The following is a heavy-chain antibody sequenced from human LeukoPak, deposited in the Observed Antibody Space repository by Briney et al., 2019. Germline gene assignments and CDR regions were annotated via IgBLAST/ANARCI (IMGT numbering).Heavy chain of an antibody. CDR1: GYTFTSYG. Sequence: ASVKVSCKASGYTFTSYGISWVRQAPGQGLEWMGWISAYNGNTNYAQKLQGRVTMTTDTSTSTAYMELRSLRSDDTAVYYCARDRVIAAAGTPIGYWGQGTLVTVSS. CDR2: ISAYNGNT. J-gene: IGHJ4*02. CDR3: ARDRVIAAAGTPIGY. D-gene: IGHD6-13*01. V-gene: IGHV1-18*01.